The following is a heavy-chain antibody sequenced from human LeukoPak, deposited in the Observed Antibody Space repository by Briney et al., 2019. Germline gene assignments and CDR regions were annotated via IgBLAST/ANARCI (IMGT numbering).Heavy chain of an antibody. CDR1: GFTFSSYA. V-gene: IGHV3-30-3*01. Sequence: GRSLRLSCAASGFTFSSYAMHWVRQAPGKGLEWVAVISYDGSNKYYADSVKGRFTISRDNSKNTLYLQMNSLRAEDTAVYYCARDLYYDSSGFTAGYWGQGTLVTVSS. D-gene: IGHD3-22*01. CDR2: ISYDGSNK. CDR3: ARDLYYDSSGFTAGY. J-gene: IGHJ4*02.